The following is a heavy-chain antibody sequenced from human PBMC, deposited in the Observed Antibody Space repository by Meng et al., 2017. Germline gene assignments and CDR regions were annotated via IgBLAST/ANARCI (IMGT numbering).Heavy chain of an antibody. V-gene: IGHV4-39*07. CDR2: VFYCGST. CDR1: GGSTSSVRYY. CDR3: ASGLAAYYDGPTRYFEY. Sequence: CTVSGGSTSSVRYYWGWIRQPPGKGLEWIGSVFYCGSTNYNPSIKSRVTISVDTSETQFSLNLGSVTAADTAVYYGASGLAAYYDGPTRYFEYWGQGTMVTVSS. J-gene: IGHJ4*03. D-gene: IGHD3-9*01.